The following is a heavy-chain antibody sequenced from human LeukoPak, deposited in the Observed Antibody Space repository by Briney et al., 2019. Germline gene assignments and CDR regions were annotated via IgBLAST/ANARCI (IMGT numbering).Heavy chain of an antibody. CDR3: ARDWRGSGGNFDY. CDR2: ISSSSSYI. Sequence: GGSLRLSCAASGFTFSSYSMNWLRQAPGKGVEGVSSISSSSSYIYYADSVKGRFTISRDNAKNSLYLQMNSLRAEDTAVYYCARDWRGSGGNFDYWGQGTLVTVSS. D-gene: IGHD1-26*01. V-gene: IGHV3-21*01. CDR1: GFTFSSYS. J-gene: IGHJ4*02.